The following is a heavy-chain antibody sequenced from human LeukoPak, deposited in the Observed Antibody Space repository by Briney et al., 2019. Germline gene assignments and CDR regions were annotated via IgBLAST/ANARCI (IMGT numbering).Heavy chain of an antibody. CDR1: GGSISSSSYY. V-gene: IGHV4-39*07. CDR2: IYYSGST. CDR3: ARDWRDYGSGSPGYYGMDV. D-gene: IGHD3-10*01. J-gene: IGHJ6*02. Sequence: SETLSLTCTVSGGSISSSSYYWGWIRQPPGKGLEWIGSIYYSGSTYYNPSLKSRVTISVDTSKNQFSLKLSSVTAADTAVYYCARDWRDYGSGSPGYYGMDVWGQGTTVTVSS.